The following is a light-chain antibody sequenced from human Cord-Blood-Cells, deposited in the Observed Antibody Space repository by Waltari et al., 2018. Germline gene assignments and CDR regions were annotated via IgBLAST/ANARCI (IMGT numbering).Light chain of an antibody. Sequence: EIVMTQSPDPLSVSPGDRVTLSCRASQSVSSNLAWYQQTAGQAPRLLTYGASTRATGIPSRFSGSGSGTEFTLTISSLQSEDFAVYYCQQYNNWPYTFGQGTKLEIK. CDR2: GAS. CDR1: QSVSSN. J-gene: IGKJ2*01. CDR3: QQYNNWPYT. V-gene: IGKV3-15*01.